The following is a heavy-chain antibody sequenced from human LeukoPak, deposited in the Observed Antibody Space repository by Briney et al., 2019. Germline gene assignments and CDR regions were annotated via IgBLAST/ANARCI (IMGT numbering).Heavy chain of an antibody. CDR1: GGSISSGGYY. CDR3: AREDTAMASF. V-gene: IGHV4-31*03. CDR2: IYYSGST. J-gene: IGHJ4*02. Sequence: SQTLSLTCTVSGGSISSGGYYWSWIRQHPGKGLEWIGYIYYSGSTYYNPSLKSRVTISVDTSKNQFSLKLSSVTAADTAVYYCAREDTAMASFWGQGTLVTVSS. D-gene: IGHD5-18*01.